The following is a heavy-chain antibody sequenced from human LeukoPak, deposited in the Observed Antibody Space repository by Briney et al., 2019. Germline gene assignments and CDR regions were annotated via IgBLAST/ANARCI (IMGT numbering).Heavy chain of an antibody. CDR3: ARGLRGGGSCSIDY. D-gene: IGHD2-15*01. Sequence: SQTLSLTCTVSGGSISSGDYYWSWIRQPPGKGLEWIGEINHSGNTIYNPSLKSRVTISVDTSKNQFSLKLSSVTAADTAVYYCARGLRGGGSCSIDYWGHGVLVTVSS. V-gene: IGHV4-30-4*08. CDR1: GGSISSGDYY. J-gene: IGHJ4*01. CDR2: INHSGNT.